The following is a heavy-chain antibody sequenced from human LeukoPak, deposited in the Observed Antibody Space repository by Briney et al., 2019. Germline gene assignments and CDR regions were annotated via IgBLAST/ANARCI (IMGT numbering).Heavy chain of an antibody. J-gene: IGHJ4*02. CDR1: GFTFSSYS. Sequence: PGGSLRLSCAASGFTFSSYSMNWVRQAPGKGLEWVSSISSSSSYIYYADSVKGRFTISRDNAKNSLYLQMNSLRAKDTAVYYCARLVQLERQFDYWGQGTLVTVSS. V-gene: IGHV3-21*01. D-gene: IGHD1-1*01. CDR2: ISSSSSYI. CDR3: ARLVQLERQFDY.